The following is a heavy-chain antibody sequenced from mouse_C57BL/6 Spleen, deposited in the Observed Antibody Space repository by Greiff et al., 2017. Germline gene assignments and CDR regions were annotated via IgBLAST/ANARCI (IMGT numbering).Heavy chain of an antibody. D-gene: IGHD2-10*02. Sequence: DVMLVESGGGLVKPGGSLKLSCAASGFTFSDYGMHWVRQAPEKGLEWVAYISSGSSTIYYADTVKGRFTISRDNAKNTLFLQMTSLRSEDTAMYYCARGYGNYPQYYYAMDYWGQGTSGTVSS. CDR1: GFTFSDYG. V-gene: IGHV5-17*01. CDR2: ISSGSSTI. CDR3: ARGYGNYPQYYYAMDY. J-gene: IGHJ4*01.